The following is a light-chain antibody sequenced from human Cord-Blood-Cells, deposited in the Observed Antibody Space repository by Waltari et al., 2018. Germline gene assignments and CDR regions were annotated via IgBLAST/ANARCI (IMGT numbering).Light chain of an antibody. J-gene: IGKJ2*01. Sequence: DIQMTQSPSSLSASVGDRVTITCRASQSISSYLNWYQQKPGKAPKLLIYAAYSLQSGVPSRFSGSGSGTDFTLTISSLQPEDFATYYCQQSYSTPPTFGQGTKLGIK. CDR1: QSISSY. V-gene: IGKV1-39*01. CDR2: AAY. CDR3: QQSYSTPPT.